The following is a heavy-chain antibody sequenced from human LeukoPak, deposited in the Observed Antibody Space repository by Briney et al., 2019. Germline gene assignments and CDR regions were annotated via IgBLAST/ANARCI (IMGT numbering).Heavy chain of an antibody. J-gene: IGHJ4*02. Sequence: SETLSLTCTVSGASIRSYYWSCIRQPPGKGLECIGYIYYTGSTNYNYNPSLKSRVTISVDTSKNQFSLKLSSVTAADTAVYYCARHGPRRDGYNYDYWGPGTLVTVSS. D-gene: IGHD5-24*01. CDR3: ARHGPRRDGYNYDY. V-gene: IGHV4-59*08. CDR2: IYYTGSTNY. CDR1: GASIRSYY.